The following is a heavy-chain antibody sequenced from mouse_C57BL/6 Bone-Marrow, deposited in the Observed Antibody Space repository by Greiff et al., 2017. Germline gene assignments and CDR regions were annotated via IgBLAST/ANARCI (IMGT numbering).Heavy chain of an antibody. V-gene: IGHV1-61*01. Sequence: QVQLQQPGAELVRPGSSVKLSCKASGYTFTSYWMDWVKQRPGQGLEWIGNIYPSDSETHYNQKFKDKATLTVDKSSSTAYMQLSSLTSEDSAVYYCARPHYYGSSYGFAYWGQGTLVTVSA. CDR2: IYPSDSET. CDR3: ARPHYYGSSYGFAY. CDR1: GYTFTSYW. D-gene: IGHD1-1*01. J-gene: IGHJ3*01.